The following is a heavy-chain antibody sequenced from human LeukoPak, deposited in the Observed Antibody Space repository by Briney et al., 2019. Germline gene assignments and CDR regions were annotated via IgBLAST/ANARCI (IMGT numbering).Heavy chain of an antibody. J-gene: IGHJ5*02. V-gene: IGHV1-69*06. CDR3: AREGGYWRVLDL. CDR2: IVPLFKETP. Sequence: VASVKVSCKASGGTFSICAVSWVRQAPGQGLEWMGRIVPLFKETPTYAQKFQGRVTITADKSSSTVYMELSSLRSEDTAVYYCAREGGYWRVLDLWGQGTLVTVSS. CDR1: GGTFSICA. D-gene: IGHD3-10*01.